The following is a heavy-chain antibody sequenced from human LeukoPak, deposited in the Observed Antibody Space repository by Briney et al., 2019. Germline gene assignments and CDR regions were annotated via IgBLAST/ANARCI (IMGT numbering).Heavy chain of an antibody. J-gene: IGHJ3*02. CDR2: IYYSVST. CDR1: GGSLTSSY. V-gene: IGHV4-59*01. CDR3: ARSQSLFLDI. Sequence: PETLSLTCTVSGGSLTSSYSSWIRQPPGKGLEWIGYIYYSVSTNYNPSLKSRVTISVDTSKIQFSLKLSTVAAADTAVYYCARSQSLFLDIWGQGTMVTVSS. D-gene: IGHD2/OR15-2a*01.